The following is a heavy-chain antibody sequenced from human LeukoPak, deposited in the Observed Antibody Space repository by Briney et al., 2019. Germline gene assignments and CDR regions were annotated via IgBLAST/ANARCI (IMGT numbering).Heavy chain of an antibody. CDR2: ISGSGGST. Sequence: GGFLRLSCAASGFTFSSYAMSWGGQAPGKWLDWVSAISGSGGSTYYADSVKGRFTISRDNSKNTLYLQMNSLRAEDTAVYYCAKDAVLRYFDWLPLDYWGQGTLVTVSS. CDR3: AKDAVLRYFDWLPLDY. J-gene: IGHJ4*02. D-gene: IGHD3-9*01. V-gene: IGHV3-23*01. CDR1: GFTFSSYA.